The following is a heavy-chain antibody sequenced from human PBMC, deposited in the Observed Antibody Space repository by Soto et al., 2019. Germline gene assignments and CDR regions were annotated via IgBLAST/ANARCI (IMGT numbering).Heavy chain of an antibody. D-gene: IGHD5-18*01. CDR1: GFTFDYYA. Sequence: GGSLRLSCAASGFTFDYYAMHWVRQVPGKGLEWVSGISWNSGSIAYADSVKGRFTISRDNAKNSLYLQMNSLRAEDTALYYCAKDAHSNRGTAFDYWGQGSLVTVSS. V-gene: IGHV3-9*01. J-gene: IGHJ4*02. CDR2: ISWNSGSI. CDR3: AKDAHSNRGTAFDY.